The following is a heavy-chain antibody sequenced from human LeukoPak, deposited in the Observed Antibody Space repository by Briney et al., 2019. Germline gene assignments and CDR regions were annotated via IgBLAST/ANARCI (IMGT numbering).Heavy chain of an antibody. V-gene: IGHV3-23*01. CDR2: ISGSGDRT. J-gene: IGHJ4*02. Sequence: GGSLSLSCAAPRFALDTHAMSGARHSPGKALEWVSAISGSGDRTHYADSVKGRFTISRDNSKNTLYLQLHSLRAEDTAIYYCAKDRQKWQWLVMYYFDSWGQGTLVTVSS. CDR3: AKDRQKWQWLVMYYFDS. D-gene: IGHD6-19*01. CDR1: RFALDTHA.